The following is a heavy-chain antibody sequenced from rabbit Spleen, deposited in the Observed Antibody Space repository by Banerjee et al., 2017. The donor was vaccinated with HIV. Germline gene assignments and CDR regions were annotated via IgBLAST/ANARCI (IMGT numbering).Heavy chain of an antibody. Sequence: QEQLVEYGGDLVKPGASLTLTCTASGVSFSSSSYMCWVRQAPGKGLEWIACIDTGSSGFTYFATWAKGRFTCSKTSSTTVTLQMTRLTAADTATYFCARDTSSSFSSYGMDLWGQGTLVTVS. J-gene: IGHJ6*01. CDR3: ARDTSSSFSSYGMDL. CDR2: IDTGSSGFT. D-gene: IGHD1-1*01. V-gene: IGHV1S45*01. CDR1: GVSFSSSSY.